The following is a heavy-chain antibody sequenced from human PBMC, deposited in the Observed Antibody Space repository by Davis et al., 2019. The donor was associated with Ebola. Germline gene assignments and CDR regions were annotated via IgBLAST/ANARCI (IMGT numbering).Heavy chain of an antibody. J-gene: IGHJ4*02. D-gene: IGHD5-18*01. Sequence: KVSCKGSGYNFASYWIGWVRQMPGKGLEWMGIIYPDESRTRYTPSFQGQVTISADKSIATAYLQWSSLKASDTAMYYCARGNGYRDYWGQGTLVTVSS. V-gene: IGHV5-51*01. CDR2: IYPDESRT. CDR3: ARGNGYRDY. CDR1: GYNFASYW.